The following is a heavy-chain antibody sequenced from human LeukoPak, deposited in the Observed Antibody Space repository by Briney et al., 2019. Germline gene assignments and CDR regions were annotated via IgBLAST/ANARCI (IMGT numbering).Heavy chain of an antibody. D-gene: IGHD3-22*01. V-gene: IGHV3-30*04. CDR3: ANGGGSGYSFFDY. CDR2: ISYDGSNK. CDR1: GFTFSSYA. J-gene: IGHJ4*02. Sequence: GGSLRLSCAASGFTFSSYAMHWVRQAPGKGLEWVAVISYDGSNKYYADSVKGRFTISRDNSKNTLYLQMNSLRAEDTAVYYCANGGGSGYSFFDYWGQGTLVTVSS.